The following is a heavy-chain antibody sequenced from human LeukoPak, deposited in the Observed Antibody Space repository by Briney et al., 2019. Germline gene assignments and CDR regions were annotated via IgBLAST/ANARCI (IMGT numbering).Heavy chain of an antibody. CDR1: GYTFTSYD. CDR2: MNPNSGNT. Sequence: ASVKVSCKASGYTFTSYDINWVQQATGQGLEWMRWMNPNSGNTGYAQKFQGRVTMTRNTSISTAYMELSSLRSEDTAVYYCARNLGRSSWYIWFDFWGQGTLVTVSS. J-gene: IGHJ5*01. V-gene: IGHV1-8*01. CDR3: ARNLGRSSWYIWFDF. D-gene: IGHD6-13*01.